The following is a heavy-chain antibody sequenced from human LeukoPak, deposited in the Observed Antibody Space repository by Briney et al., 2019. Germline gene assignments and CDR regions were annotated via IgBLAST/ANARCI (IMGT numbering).Heavy chain of an antibody. J-gene: IGHJ5*02. CDR2: IYYSGST. Sequence: SETLSLTCTVSGGSISSSSYYWGWIRQPPGKGLEWIGSIYYSGSTYYNPSLKSRVTISVDTSKNQFSLELSSVTAADTAVYYCARGRRASMVRGVNNWFDPWGQGTLVTVSS. CDR1: GGSISSSSYY. CDR3: ARGRRASMVRGVNNWFDP. D-gene: IGHD3-10*01. V-gene: IGHV4-39*07.